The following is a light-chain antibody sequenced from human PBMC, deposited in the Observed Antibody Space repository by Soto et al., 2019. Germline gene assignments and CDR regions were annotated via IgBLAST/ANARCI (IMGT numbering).Light chain of an antibody. CDR3: QQYDNWSYT. CDR2: DAS. CDR1: QSVSNN. Sequence: EIVMTQSPVTLSVFPGERATLSCRASQSVSNNLAWYQQKPGQAPRLLIYDASTRATGIPARFSGSGSGTEFTLTISSLQSEDFAAYYCQQYDNWSYTFGQGTKVDIK. J-gene: IGKJ2*01. V-gene: IGKV3-15*01.